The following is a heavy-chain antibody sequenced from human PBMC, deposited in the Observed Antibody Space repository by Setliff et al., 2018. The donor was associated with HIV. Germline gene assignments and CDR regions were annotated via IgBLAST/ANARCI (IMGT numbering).Heavy chain of an antibody. CDR1: GGSISSGSYY. D-gene: IGHD1-1*01. V-gene: IGHV4-31*03. Sequence: PSETLSLTCTVSGGSISSGSYYWSWIRQHPGKGLEWIGYIYYSGSTYYNPSLKSRVTISVDTSKNQFSLKLSSVTAADTAVYYCAREGTDYYYYYMDVWGKGTTVTSP. CDR3: AREGTDYYYYYMDV. J-gene: IGHJ6*03. CDR2: IYYSGST.